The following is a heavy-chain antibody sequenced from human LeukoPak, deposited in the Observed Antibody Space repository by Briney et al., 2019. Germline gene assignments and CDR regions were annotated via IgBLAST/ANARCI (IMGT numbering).Heavy chain of an antibody. CDR2: IIPIFGTA. Sequence: VASVKVSCKASGGTFSSYAISWVRQAPGQGLEWMGGIIPIFGTANYAQKLQGRVTMTTDTSTSTAYMELRSLRSDDTAVYYCARQREASEGSFDYWGQGTLVTVSS. J-gene: IGHJ4*02. CDR3: ARQREASEGSFDY. V-gene: IGHV1-69*05. CDR1: GGTFSSYA. D-gene: IGHD6-25*01.